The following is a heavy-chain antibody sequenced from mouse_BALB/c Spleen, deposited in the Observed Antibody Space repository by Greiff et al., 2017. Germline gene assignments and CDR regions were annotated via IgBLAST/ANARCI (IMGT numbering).Heavy chain of an antibody. D-gene: IGHD3-1*01. CDR2: ISSGSSTI. CDR1: GFTFSSFG. V-gene: IGHV5-17*02. Sequence: EVKLMESGGGLVQPGGSRKLSCAASGFTFSSFGMHWVRQAPEKGLEWVAYISSGSSTIYYADTVKGRFTISRDNPKNTLFLQMTSLRSEDTAMYYCARSGKSGSLFAYWGQGTLVTVSA. J-gene: IGHJ3*01. CDR3: ARSGKSGSLFAY.